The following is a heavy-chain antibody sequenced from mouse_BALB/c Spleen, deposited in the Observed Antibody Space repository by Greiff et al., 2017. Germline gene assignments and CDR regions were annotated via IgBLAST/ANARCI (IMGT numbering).Heavy chain of an antibody. J-gene: IGHJ1*01. Sequence: EVKLVESGPSLVKPSQTLSLTCSVTGDSITSGYWNWIRKFPGNKLEYMGYISYSGSTYYNPSLKSRISITRDTSKNQYYLQLNSVTTEDTATYYCARSDWDRRYFDVWGAGTTVTVSS. CDR1: GDSITSGY. CDR3: ARSDWDRRYFDV. V-gene: IGHV3-8*02. CDR2: ISYSGST. D-gene: IGHD4-1*01.